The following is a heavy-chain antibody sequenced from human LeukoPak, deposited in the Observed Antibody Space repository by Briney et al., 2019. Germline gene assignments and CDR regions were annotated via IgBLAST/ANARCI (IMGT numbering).Heavy chain of an antibody. CDR1: GYTFTSYD. Sequence: GASVKVSCKASGYTFTSYDINWVRQATGQGLEWMGWMNPNSGNTGYAQKFQGRVTMTRNTSISTAYMELSSLRSEDTAVYYCARGAIYCSSTSCYSLSRFDYWGQGTLVTVSS. J-gene: IGHJ4*02. CDR2: MNPNSGNT. V-gene: IGHV1-8*01. CDR3: ARGAIYCSSTSCYSLSRFDY. D-gene: IGHD2-2*01.